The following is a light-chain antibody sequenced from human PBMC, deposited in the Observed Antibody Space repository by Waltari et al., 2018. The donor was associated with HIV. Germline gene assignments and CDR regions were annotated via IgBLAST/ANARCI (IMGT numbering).Light chain of an antibody. Sequence: SYVLTQPPSVSVAPGQTARVTCGGNNLGSESVHWYQQKPGQAPVLVVYDDGDRPSVIPERFSCSNSGNTATLTISRVEAGDEADYYCQVWDSSNDHVLFGGGTKLTVL. V-gene: IGLV3-21*02. J-gene: IGLJ2*01. CDR2: DDG. CDR3: QVWDSSNDHVL. CDR1: NLGSES.